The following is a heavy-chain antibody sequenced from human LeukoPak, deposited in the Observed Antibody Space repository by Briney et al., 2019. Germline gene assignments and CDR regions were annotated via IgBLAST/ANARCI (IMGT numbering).Heavy chain of an antibody. V-gene: IGHV4-31*03. CDR3: ARLGPVIRSGYIDY. CDR2: IYYSGNT. Sequence: SETLSLTCTVSGGSISSGGYYWSWIRRHPGKGLEWIGYIYYSGNTYYNPSLKSRVTISVDTSKNQFSLKLSSVTAADTAVYFCARLGPVIRSGYIDYWGQGTLVTVSS. D-gene: IGHD2-15*01. J-gene: IGHJ4*02. CDR1: GGSISSGGYY.